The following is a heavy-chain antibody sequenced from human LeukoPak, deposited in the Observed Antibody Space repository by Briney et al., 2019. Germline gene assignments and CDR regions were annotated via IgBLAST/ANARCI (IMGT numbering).Heavy chain of an antibody. J-gene: IGHJ4*02. CDR3: ARDLDSGSYSDYYFDY. D-gene: IGHD1-26*01. Sequence: GGSLRLSCAASGFTFSSYSMNWVRQAPGKGLEWVSSISSSSSYIYYADSVKGRFTISRDNAKNSLYLQMNSLRAEDTAVYYCARDLDSGSYSDYYFDYWGQGTLVTVSS. CDR2: ISSSSSYI. V-gene: IGHV3-21*01. CDR1: GFTFSSYS.